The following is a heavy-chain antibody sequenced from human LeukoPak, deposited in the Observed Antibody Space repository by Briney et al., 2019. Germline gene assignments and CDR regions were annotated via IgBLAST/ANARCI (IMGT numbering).Heavy chain of an antibody. V-gene: IGHV3-66*01. J-gene: IGHJ4*02. CDR2: IYSGGST. CDR1: GFTVSSNY. D-gene: IGHD3-9*01. Sequence: GGSLRLSCAASGFTVSSNYMSWVRQAPGKGLEWVSVIYSGGSTYYADSVKGRFTISRDNSKNTLYLQMNSLRAEDTAVYYCAKDARDYDILTGYFDYWGQGTLVTVSS. CDR3: AKDARDYDILTGYFDY.